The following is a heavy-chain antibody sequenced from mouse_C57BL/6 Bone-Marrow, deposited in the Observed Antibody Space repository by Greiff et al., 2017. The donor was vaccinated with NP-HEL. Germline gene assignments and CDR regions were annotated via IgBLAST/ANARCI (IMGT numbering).Heavy chain of an antibody. CDR3: TTYYGGSVYFDY. J-gene: IGHJ2*01. CDR2: IDPENGDT. Sequence: VHVKQSGAELVRPGASVKLSCTASGFNIKDDYMHWVKQRPEQGLEWIGWIDPENGDTEYASKFQGKATITADTSSNTAYLQLSSLTSEDTAVYYCTTYYGGSVYFDYWGQGTTLTVSS. D-gene: IGHD1-1*01. V-gene: IGHV14-4*01. CDR1: GFNIKDDY.